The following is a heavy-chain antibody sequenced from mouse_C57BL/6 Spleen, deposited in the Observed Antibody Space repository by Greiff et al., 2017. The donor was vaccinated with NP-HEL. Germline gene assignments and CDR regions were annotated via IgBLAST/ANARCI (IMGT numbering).Heavy chain of an antibody. Sequence: QVTLKVSGPGILQPSQTLSLTCSFSGFSLSTFGMGVGWIRQPSGKGLEWLAHLWWDDDKYYNPALKNRLPISKDTSNNQVYLKIANVETADTATYYGARIKAGLITLYYYAMDYWGQGTSVTVSS. CDR1: GFSLSTFGMG. J-gene: IGHJ4*01. V-gene: IGHV8-8*01. CDR3: ARIKAGLITLYYYAMDY. CDR2: LWWDDDK. D-gene: IGHD3-1*01.